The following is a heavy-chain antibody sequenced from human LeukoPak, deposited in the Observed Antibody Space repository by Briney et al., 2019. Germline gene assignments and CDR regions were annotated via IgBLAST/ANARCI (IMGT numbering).Heavy chain of an antibody. D-gene: IGHD4-17*01. J-gene: IGHJ6*02. Sequence: ASVKVSCKVSGYTLTELSMHWVRQAPGKGLEWMGGFDPEDGETIYAQKFQGRVTMTEDTSTDTAYMELSSLRSEDTAVYYCATASMTTVTTVDYYYYGMDVWGQGTTGTVSS. CDR3: ATASMTTVTTVDYYYYGMDV. V-gene: IGHV1-24*01. CDR2: FDPEDGET. CDR1: GYTLTELS.